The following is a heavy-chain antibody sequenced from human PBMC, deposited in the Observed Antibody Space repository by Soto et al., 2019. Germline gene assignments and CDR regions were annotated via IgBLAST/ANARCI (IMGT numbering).Heavy chain of an antibody. CDR1: GFTLNNHW. Sequence: TGGSLRLSCAASGFTLNNHWMHWVRRAPGEGLVWVSRISSDGTNTFYADSVKGRFTISRDSAKNTLYLQMNSLRAEDTALYYCARATGTMRNGMDVWGQGTTVTVSS. V-gene: IGHV3-74*01. J-gene: IGHJ6*02. CDR3: ARATGTMRNGMDV. D-gene: IGHD1-1*01. CDR2: ISSDGTNT.